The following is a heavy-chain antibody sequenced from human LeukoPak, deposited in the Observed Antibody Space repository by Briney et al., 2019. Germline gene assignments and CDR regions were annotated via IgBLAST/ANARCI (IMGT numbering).Heavy chain of an antibody. V-gene: IGHV3-30*02. CDR2: IRYDGSNK. CDR1: GFIFSSYG. J-gene: IGHJ4*02. Sequence: PGGSLRLSCAASGFIFSSYGMHWVRQAPGKGLEWVAFIRYDGSNKYYADSVKGRFTISRDNSKNTLYLQMNSLRAEDTAAYYCAKAEFTIFGVVIISIDYWGQGTLVTVSS. D-gene: IGHD3-3*01. CDR3: AKAEFTIFGVVIISIDY.